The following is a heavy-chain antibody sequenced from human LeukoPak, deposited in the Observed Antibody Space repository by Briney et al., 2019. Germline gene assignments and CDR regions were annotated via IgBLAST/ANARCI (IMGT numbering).Heavy chain of an antibody. Sequence: GGSLRLSCAASGFTFSSYEMNWVRQAPGKGLEWVSYISSSSSTIYYADSVKGRFTISRDNAKNSLYLQMNSLRAEDTAVYYCARVSYGSGSYYPTWGQGTLVTVSS. J-gene: IGHJ5*02. CDR3: ARVSYGSGSYYPT. D-gene: IGHD3-10*01. V-gene: IGHV3-48*03. CDR1: GFTFSSYE. CDR2: ISSSSSTI.